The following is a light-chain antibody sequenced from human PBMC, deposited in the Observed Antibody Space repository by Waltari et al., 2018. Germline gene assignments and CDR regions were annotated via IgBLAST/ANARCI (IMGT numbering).Light chain of an antibody. CDR2: VNSDGSH. J-gene: IGLJ3*02. V-gene: IGLV4-69*01. CDR1: SGHSSNV. Sequence: QLVLTQSPSASASLGASVKFTCTLSSGHSSNVIAWLQQRPEKGPRYLMKVNSDGSHSKGDEIPDRFSGSSSGAERYLTISNLQSEDEADYFCQTGGHGTWVFGGGTTLTVL. CDR3: QTGGHGTWV.